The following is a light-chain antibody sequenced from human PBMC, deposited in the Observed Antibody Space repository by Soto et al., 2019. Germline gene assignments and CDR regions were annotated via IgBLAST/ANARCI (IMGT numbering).Light chain of an antibody. CDR3: LQDYNYPWT. J-gene: IGKJ1*01. V-gene: IGKV1-6*01. Sequence: AIQMTQSPSSLSASVGDRVTITCRASQGIRNDLGWYQQKPGKAPNLLIYAASILKSGAPSRFSGSGSGTDFTLTISSLQPEDFATYYCLQDYNYPWTLGQGTKVEIK. CDR1: QGIRND. CDR2: AAS.